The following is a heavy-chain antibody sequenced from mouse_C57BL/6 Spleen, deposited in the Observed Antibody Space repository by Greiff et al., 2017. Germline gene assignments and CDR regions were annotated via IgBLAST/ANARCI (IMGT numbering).Heavy chain of an antibody. V-gene: IGHV1-50*01. D-gene: IGHD1-1*01. CDR1: GYTFTSYW. CDR3: ARRVDAMDD. CDR2: IDPSDSYT. J-gene: IGHJ4*01. Sequence: QVQLQQPGAELVKPGASVKLSCKASGYTFTSYWMQWVKQRPGQGLEWIGEIDPSDSYTNYNQKFKAKATLTVDTSSSTAYMQLGSLASEDSAVYYCARRVDAMDDWGQGTSVTVSS.